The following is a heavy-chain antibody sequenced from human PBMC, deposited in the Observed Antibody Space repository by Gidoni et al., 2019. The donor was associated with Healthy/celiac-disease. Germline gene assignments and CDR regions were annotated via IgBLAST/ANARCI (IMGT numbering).Heavy chain of an antibody. D-gene: IGHD3-22*01. J-gene: IGHJ4*02. CDR1: GFTFSSSG. Sequence: QVQLVESGGGVVQPGRSLSLSCADSGFTFSSSGMHWVRQAPGKGLEWVAVISYDGSNKYYADSVKGRFTISRDNSKNTLYLQMNSLRAEDTAVYYCAKGTYYYDSSGYSPLDYWGQGTLVTVSS. V-gene: IGHV3-30*18. CDR3: AKGTYYYDSSGYSPLDY. CDR2: ISYDGSNK.